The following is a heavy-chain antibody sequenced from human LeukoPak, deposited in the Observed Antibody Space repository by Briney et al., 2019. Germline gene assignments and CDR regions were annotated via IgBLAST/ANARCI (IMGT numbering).Heavy chain of an antibody. V-gene: IGHV3-21*01. CDR1: GFTFSSYS. CDR3: ALSSYYDILTGYYPFYYGMDV. Sequence: GGSLRLSCAASGFTFSSYSMNWVRQAPGKGLEWVSSIGSSSSYIYYADSVKGRFTISRDNAKNSLYLQMNSLRAEDTAVYYCALSSYYDILTGYYPFYYGMDVWGKGTTVTVSS. J-gene: IGHJ6*04. CDR2: IGSSSSYI. D-gene: IGHD3-9*01.